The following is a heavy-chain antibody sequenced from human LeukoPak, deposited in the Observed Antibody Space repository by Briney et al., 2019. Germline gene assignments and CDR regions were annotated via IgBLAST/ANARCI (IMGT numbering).Heavy chain of an antibody. CDR2: INHSGGT. CDR3: AGRRSCTSCYVTFDY. Sequence: PSETLSRTCAVYGGSFSGYYWSWIRQPPGKGLEWIGEINHSGGTNYNPSLKSRVTISVDTSKNQFSLKLSSVTAADTAVYYCAGRRSCTSCYVTFDYWGRGTLVTVSS. V-gene: IGHV4-34*01. J-gene: IGHJ4*02. D-gene: IGHD2-2*01. CDR1: GGSFSGYY.